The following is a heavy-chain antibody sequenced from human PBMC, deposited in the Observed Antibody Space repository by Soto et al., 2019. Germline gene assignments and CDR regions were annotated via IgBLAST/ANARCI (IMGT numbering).Heavy chain of an antibody. CDR1: GFTFSTYS. V-gene: IGHV3-48*02. CDR3: ATERSGFDS. J-gene: IGHJ4*02. CDR2: ISSGSSII. Sequence: GGSLRLSCAASGFTFSTYSLNWVRQAPGKGLEWVSYISSGSSIIYYADSVKGRFTISRDNAKNSLYLQMNSLRDEDTAVYYCATERSGFDSWGQGTLVTVSS.